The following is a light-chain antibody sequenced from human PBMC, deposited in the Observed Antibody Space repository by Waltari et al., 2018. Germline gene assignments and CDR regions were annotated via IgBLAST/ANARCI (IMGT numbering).Light chain of an antibody. CDR2: EVF. Sequence: QSALTQPASVSGTPGQSITISCSGTTSDVGSYDLVSWYQQHPGEAPKLLICEVFKRPPDTSSRFSGAKSGRTASLTISGLQPEDEADYYCCSYAGRGTDVFGSGTKVTVL. V-gene: IGLV2-23*02. J-gene: IGLJ1*01. CDR3: CSYAGRGTDV. CDR1: TSDVGSYDL.